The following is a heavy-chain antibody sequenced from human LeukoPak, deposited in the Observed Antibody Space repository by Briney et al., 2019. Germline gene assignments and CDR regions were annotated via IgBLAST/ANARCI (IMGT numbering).Heavy chain of an antibody. V-gene: IGHV3-53*05. D-gene: IGHD3-9*01. Sequence: GGSLRLSCTVSGFTVSSNSMSWVRQAPGKGLEWVSFIYSDNTHYSDSVKGRFTISRDNAKNSLYLQMNSLRAEDTALYYCAKGPNYDILTGYLDYWGQGTLVTVSS. CDR2: IYSDNT. J-gene: IGHJ4*02. CDR3: AKGPNYDILTGYLDY. CDR1: GFTVSSNS.